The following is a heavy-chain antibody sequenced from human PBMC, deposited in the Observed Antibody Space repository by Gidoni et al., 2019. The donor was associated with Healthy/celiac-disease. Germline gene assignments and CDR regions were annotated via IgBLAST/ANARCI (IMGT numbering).Heavy chain of an antibody. CDR2: INHSGST. CDR3: ARGVGYYSSGYYGFFDY. V-gene: IGHV4-34*01. Sequence: QVQLQQWGAGLLKPSETLSLTCAVYGGSFSGYYWSWIRQPPGKGLEWIGEINHSGSTNYNPSLKSRVTISVDTSKNQFSLKLSSVTAADTAVYYCARGVGYYSSGYYGFFDYWGQGTLVTVSS. J-gene: IGHJ4*02. D-gene: IGHD3-22*01. CDR1: GGSFSGYY.